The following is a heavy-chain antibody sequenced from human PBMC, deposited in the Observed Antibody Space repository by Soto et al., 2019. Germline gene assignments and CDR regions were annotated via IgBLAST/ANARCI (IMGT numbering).Heavy chain of an antibody. J-gene: IGHJ4*02. Sequence: QVQLVESGGGVVQPGRSLRLSCAASGFTFCSYGMHWVRQAPGKGLEWVAVISYDGSNKYYADSVKGRFTISRDNSKNTLYLQMNSLRAEDTAVYYCAKERYSSSSPDFDYWGQGTLVTVSS. D-gene: IGHD6-6*01. CDR2: ISYDGSNK. CDR1: GFTFCSYG. V-gene: IGHV3-30*18. CDR3: AKERYSSSSPDFDY.